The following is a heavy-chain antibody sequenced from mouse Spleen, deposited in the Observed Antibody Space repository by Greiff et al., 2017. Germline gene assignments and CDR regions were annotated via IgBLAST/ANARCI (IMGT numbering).Heavy chain of an antibody. D-gene: IGHD4-1*01. CDR1: GYTFTSYW. Sequence: QVQLKQPGAELVKPGASVKMSCKASGYTFTSYWITWVKQRPGQGLEWIGDIYPGSGSTNYNEKFKSKATLTVDTSSSTAYMQLSSLTSEDSAVYYCAREEANWDDGGYWGQGTTLTVSS. CDR3: AREEANWDDGGY. CDR2: IYPGSGST. J-gene: IGHJ2*01. V-gene: IGHV1-55*01.